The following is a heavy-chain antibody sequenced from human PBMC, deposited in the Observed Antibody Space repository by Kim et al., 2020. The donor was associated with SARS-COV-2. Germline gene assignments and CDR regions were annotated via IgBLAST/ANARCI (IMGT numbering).Heavy chain of an antibody. V-gene: IGHV3-30*04. CDR1: GFTFRSYA. D-gene: IGHD3-10*01. CDR3: ARDPIRGAPDYLDY. CDR2: ISYDGRVQ. J-gene: IGHJ4*02. Sequence: GGSLRLSCAGSGFTFRSYAMHWVRQTPGKGLEWVAVISYDGRVQHYTDSVKGRFSISRDDSQKTVYLQMNSLRIEDTAMYYCARDPIRGAPDYLDYWGQGTLITVSS.